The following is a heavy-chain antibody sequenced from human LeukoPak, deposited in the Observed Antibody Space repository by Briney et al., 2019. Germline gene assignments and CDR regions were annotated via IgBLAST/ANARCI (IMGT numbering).Heavy chain of an antibody. D-gene: IGHD3-22*01. J-gene: IGHJ4*02. Sequence: SETLSLTCTVSVGSITSGSYYWNWIRQPAGKGLEWIWRINTSGSTNYNPSLKSRVTISVDTSKNQFSLKLSSVTAADTAVYYCARDHSGYFPAFDYWGQGALVTVSS. CDR3: ARDHSGYFPAFDY. CDR2: INTSGST. V-gene: IGHV4-61*02. CDR1: VGSITSGSYY.